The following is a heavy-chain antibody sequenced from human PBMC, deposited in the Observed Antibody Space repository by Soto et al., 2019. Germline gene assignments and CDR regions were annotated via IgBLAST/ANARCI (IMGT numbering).Heavy chain of an antibody. D-gene: IGHD3-10*01. CDR2: ISGSGGST. CDR1: GFTFSSYA. V-gene: IGHV3-23*01. J-gene: IGHJ3*02. Sequence: GSLRLSCAASGFTFSSYAMSWVRQAPGKGLEWVSAISGSGGSTYYADSVKGRFTISRDNSKSTLYLQMNSLRAEDTAVYYCAKGMVRGPQYTPDAFDIWGQGTMVTVS. CDR3: AKGMVRGPQYTPDAFDI.